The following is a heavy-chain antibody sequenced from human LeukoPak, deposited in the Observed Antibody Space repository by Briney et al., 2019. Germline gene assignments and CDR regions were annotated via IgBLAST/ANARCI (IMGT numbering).Heavy chain of an antibody. CDR1: GFTFSSYA. V-gene: IGHV3-30-3*01. CDR2: ISYDGSNK. Sequence: PGRSLRLSCAASGFTFSSYAMHWVRQAPGKGLEWVAVISYDGSNKYYADSVKGRFTISRDNSKNTLYLQMNSLRAEDTAVYYCARDSQWWGQGTMVTVSS. J-gene: IGHJ3*01. CDR3: ARDSQW. D-gene: IGHD6-19*01.